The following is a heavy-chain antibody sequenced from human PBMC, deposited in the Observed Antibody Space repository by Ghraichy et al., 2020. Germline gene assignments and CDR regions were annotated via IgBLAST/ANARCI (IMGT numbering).Heavy chain of an antibody. CDR3: ARGLTVRPYYFDY. Sequence: SETLSLTCTVSGGSISSYYWSWIRQPPGKGLEWIGYIYYSGSTNYNPSLKSRVTISVDTSKNQFSLKLSSVTAADTAVYYCARGLTVRPYYFDYWGQGTLVTVSS. D-gene: IGHD3-10*01. CDR2: IYYSGST. V-gene: IGHV4-59*01. J-gene: IGHJ4*02. CDR1: GGSISSYY.